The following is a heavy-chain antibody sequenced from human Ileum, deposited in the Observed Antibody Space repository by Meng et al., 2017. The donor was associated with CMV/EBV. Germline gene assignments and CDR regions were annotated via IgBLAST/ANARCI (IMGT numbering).Heavy chain of an antibody. CDR2: SSIGGST. CDR3: ARGPGGFGEFNFDY. J-gene: IGHJ4*02. Sequence: QVQHPESGPGLVRPADTLYITCTVFGVSINADYWSWIRHPAGKGLEWIGRSSIGGSTNYNPSLESRVTMSVDTSNNHFSLRLTSVTAADTAVYYCARGPGGFGEFNFDYWGQGSLVTVSS. V-gene: IGHV4-4*07. D-gene: IGHD3-10*01. CDR1: GVSINADY.